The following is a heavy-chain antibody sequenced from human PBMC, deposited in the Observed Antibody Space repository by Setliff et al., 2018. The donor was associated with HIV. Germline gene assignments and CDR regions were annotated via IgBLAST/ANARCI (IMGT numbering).Heavy chain of an antibody. CDR1: GYTFTSYD. J-gene: IGHJ3*02. D-gene: IGHD3-10*01. Sequence: ASVKVSCKTSGYTFTSYDISWVRQAPGQGLEWMGWISPYSGYTKYPQNLQGRVTMTTDTSTNTAYMELRSLRSDDTAVYYCARGQGVHFWVNDAFDIWGQGTMVTVSS. CDR2: ISPYSGYT. CDR3: ARGQGVHFWVNDAFDI. V-gene: IGHV1-18*01.